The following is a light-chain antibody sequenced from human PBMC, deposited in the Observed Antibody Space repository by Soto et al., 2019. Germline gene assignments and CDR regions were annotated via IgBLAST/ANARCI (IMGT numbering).Light chain of an antibody. CDR3: CSFAGSNSWV. CDR1: SSDVGTYDL. Sequence: QSVLTQPASVSRSPGQSITISCTGSSSDVGTYDLVSWYQHHPGAAPKLMIYEATRRPSGISNRFSGSKSGNTASLTISGLQAEDETDYYCCSFAGSNSWVFGGGTQLTVL. V-gene: IGLV2-23*01. CDR2: EAT. J-gene: IGLJ3*02.